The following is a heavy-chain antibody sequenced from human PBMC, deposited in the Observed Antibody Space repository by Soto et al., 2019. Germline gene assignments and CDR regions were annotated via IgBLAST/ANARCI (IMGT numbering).Heavy chain of an antibody. J-gene: IGHJ4*02. CDR1: GFTFSSYA. D-gene: IGHD3-9*01. Sequence: GGSLRLSCAASGFTFSSYAMSWVRQAPGKGLEWVSAISVSGGSTYYADSVKGRFTISRDNSKNTLYLQMNSLRAEDTAVYYCASHSVLRYFDWLLPLDYWGQGTLVTVSS. V-gene: IGHV3-23*01. CDR3: ASHSVLRYFDWLLPLDY. CDR2: ISVSGGST.